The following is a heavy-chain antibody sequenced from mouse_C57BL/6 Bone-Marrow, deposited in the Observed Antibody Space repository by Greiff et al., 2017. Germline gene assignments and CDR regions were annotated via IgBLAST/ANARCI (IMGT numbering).Heavy chain of an antibody. Sequence: EVKVVESGGDLVKPGGSLKLSCAASGFTFSSYGMSWVRQTPDKRLEWVATISSGGSYTYYPDSVKGRFTISRDNAKNTLYLQMSSLKSEDTAMYYCARHGFYDGYLKNYFDYWGQGTTLTVSS. CDR1: GFTFSSYG. V-gene: IGHV5-6*01. CDR2: ISSGGSYT. CDR3: ARHGFYDGYLKNYFDY. D-gene: IGHD2-3*01. J-gene: IGHJ2*01.